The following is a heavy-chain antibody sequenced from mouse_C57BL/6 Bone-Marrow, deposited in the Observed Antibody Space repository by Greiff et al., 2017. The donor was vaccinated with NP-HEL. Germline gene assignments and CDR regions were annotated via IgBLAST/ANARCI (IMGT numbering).Heavy chain of an antibody. D-gene: IGHD3-2*02. V-gene: IGHV1-53*01. J-gene: IGHJ2*01. CDR2: INPSNGGT. CDR3: ARWGSSGYSYCDY. CDR1: GYTFTSYW. Sequence: QVQLQQPGAELVRPGSSVKLSCKASGYTFTSYWMHWVKQRPGQGLEWIGNINPSNGGTNYNEKFKSKATLTVDKSSSTAYMQLSSLTSEDSAVYYCARWGSSGYSYCDYWGQGTTLTVSS.